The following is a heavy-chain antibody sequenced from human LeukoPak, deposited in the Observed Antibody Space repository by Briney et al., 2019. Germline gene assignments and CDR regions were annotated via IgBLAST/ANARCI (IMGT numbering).Heavy chain of an antibody. V-gene: IGHV3-15*04. D-gene: IGHD2-2*01. CDR1: GFTFSSYG. Sequence: GGSLRLSCAASGFTFSSYGMHWVRQIPGKGLEWVGRIESKTDGGTTDYAAPVKGRFTISRDDSTNTLYLQMNSLRAEDTAVYYCAGARTPAGPYYYYYYMDVWGKGTTVTVSS. CDR3: AGARTPAGPYYYYYYMDV. CDR2: IESKTDGGTT. J-gene: IGHJ6*03.